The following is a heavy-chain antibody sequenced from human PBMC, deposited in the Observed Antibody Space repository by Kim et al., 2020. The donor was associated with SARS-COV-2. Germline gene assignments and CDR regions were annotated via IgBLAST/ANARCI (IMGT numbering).Heavy chain of an antibody. CDR3: ARDDDPVAYAFDI. CDR2: INAGNGNT. J-gene: IGHJ3*02. V-gene: IGHV1-3*01. D-gene: IGHD6-19*01. CDR1: GYTFTSYA. Sequence: ASVKVSYKASGYTFTSYAMHWVRQAPGQRLEWMGWINAGNGNTKYSQKFQGRVTITRDTSASTAYMELSSLRSEDTAVYYCARDDDPVAYAFDIWGQGTMVTVSS.